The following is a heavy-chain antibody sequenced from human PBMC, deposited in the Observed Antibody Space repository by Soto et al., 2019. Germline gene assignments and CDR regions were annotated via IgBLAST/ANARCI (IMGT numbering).Heavy chain of an antibody. V-gene: IGHV3-66*01. CDR2: IYSGGST. J-gene: IGHJ6*03. D-gene: IGHD6-19*01. CDR3: ARDPFAVIAVAGTRIGYMDV. Sequence: EVQLVESGGGLVQPGGSLRLSCAASGFTVSSNYMSWVRQAPGKGLEWVSVIYSGGSTYYADSVKGRFTISRDNSKNTLYLQMNSLRAEDTAVYYCARDPFAVIAVAGTRIGYMDVWGKGTTVTVSS. CDR1: GFTVSSNY.